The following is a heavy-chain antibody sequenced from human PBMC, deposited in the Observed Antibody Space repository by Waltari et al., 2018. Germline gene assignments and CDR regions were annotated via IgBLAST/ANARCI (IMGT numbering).Heavy chain of an antibody. CDR2: IYYSGST. J-gene: IGHJ3*02. Sequence: QLQLQESGPGLVKPSETLSLTCTVSGGSISSSSYYWGWIRQPPGKGLEWIGSIYYSGSTYYNPSLKSRVTISVDTSKNQFSLKLSSVTAADTAVYYCARDFPRGIAAAGGAFDIWGQGTMVTVSS. CDR1: GGSISSSSYY. D-gene: IGHD6-13*01. CDR3: ARDFPRGIAAAGGAFDI. V-gene: IGHV4-39*07.